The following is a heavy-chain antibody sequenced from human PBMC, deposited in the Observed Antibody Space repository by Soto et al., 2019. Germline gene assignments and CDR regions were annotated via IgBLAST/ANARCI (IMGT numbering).Heavy chain of an antibody. CDR3: ARYICGQGFKV. CDR2: MRADSGAS. CDR1: GDTFTNFD. Sequence: QVQLVQPGAEVRKPGASVRVSCEPSGDTFTNFDLNWVRQASGQGLEWIGWMRADSGASCHARKFQGRVSLTRDTSRSTAYMELSSLTAEDTATYYWARYICGQGFKVWGRGTLVFVSS. V-gene: IGHV1-8*02. J-gene: IGHJ4*02. D-gene: IGHD2-21*01.